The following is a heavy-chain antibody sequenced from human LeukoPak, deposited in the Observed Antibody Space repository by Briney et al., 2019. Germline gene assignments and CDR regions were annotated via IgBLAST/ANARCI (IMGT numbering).Heavy chain of an antibody. Sequence: PSETLSLTCTVSGGSISSGGYYWSWIRQPPGKGLEWIGYIYHSGSTYYNPSLKSRVTISVDRSKNQFSLKLSSVTAADTAVYYCAKYSSSAVFDYWGQGTLVTVSS. J-gene: IGHJ4*02. D-gene: IGHD6-6*01. CDR3: AKYSSSAVFDY. CDR1: GGSISSGGYY. V-gene: IGHV4-30-2*01. CDR2: IYHSGST.